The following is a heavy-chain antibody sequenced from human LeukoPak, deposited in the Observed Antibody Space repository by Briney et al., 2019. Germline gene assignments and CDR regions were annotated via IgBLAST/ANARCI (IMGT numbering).Heavy chain of an antibody. Sequence: GGSLRLSCAASGFTFSSYGMHWVRQAPGKGLEWVAIISYDGSDKYYADSVKGRFTISRDNSKNTLYLQMNSLRAEDTAVYYCVRDNPPDCSSTSCYKGFYYYYTDVWGKGTTVTVSS. J-gene: IGHJ6*03. D-gene: IGHD2-2*02. CDR1: GFTFSSYG. CDR3: VRDNPPDCSSTSCYKGFYYYYTDV. V-gene: IGHV3-30*19. CDR2: ISYDGSDK.